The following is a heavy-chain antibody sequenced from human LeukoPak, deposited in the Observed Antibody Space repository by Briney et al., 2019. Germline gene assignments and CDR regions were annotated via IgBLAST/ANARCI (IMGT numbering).Heavy chain of an antibody. D-gene: IGHD1/OR15-1a*01. CDR1: GGSVRSYY. J-gene: IGHJ6*03. CDR2: ISYSGST. CDR3: ARDFWGNNGPGGYYHYYMDV. V-gene: IGHV4-59*02. Sequence: SETLSLTCTVSGGSVRSYYWSWILQPPGKGLEWIGYISYSGSTNYNPSLKSRVTISVDTSKNQFSLKLSSVTAADTAVYFCARDFWGNNGPGGYYHYYMDVWGKGTTVTVSS.